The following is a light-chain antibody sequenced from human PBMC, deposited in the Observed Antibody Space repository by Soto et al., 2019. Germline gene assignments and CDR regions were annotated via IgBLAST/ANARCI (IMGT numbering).Light chain of an antibody. CDR3: QQYGSSPFT. J-gene: IGKJ3*01. CDR1: QSVSSSY. V-gene: IGKV3-20*01. Sequence: EIVLTQSPGTLSLSPWERATLSCRASQSVSSSYLAWYQQKPGQAPRLLIYGASSRATGIPDRFSGSGSGTDFTLTIIRLDPEDFAVYYCQQYGSSPFTFGPGTKVDIK. CDR2: GAS.